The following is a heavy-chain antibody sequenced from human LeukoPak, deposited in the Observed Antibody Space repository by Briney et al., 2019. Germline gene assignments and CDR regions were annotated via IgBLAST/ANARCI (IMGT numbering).Heavy chain of an antibody. Sequence: GASVKVSCKTSVYIFTGYYMHWVRQAPGQGLEWMGWINPQSGDTHYAQNFQGRVTMTRDTSISTAYMELSRLTSDDTALFYCARDGNEAVAGTGAVTYWGQGTLVTVSS. CDR3: ARDGNEAVAGTGAVTY. D-gene: IGHD6-19*01. J-gene: IGHJ4*02. CDR2: INPQSGDT. CDR1: VYIFTGYY. V-gene: IGHV1-2*02.